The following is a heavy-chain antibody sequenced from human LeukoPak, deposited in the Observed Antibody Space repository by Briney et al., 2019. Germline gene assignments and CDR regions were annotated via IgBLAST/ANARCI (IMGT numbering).Heavy chain of an antibody. V-gene: IGHV4-4*07. Sequence: SETLSLTCTVSGGSISSYSWSWIRQPAGKGLECIGRIYTSGSTNYNPSLKSRVTMSVDTSKNQFSLKLRSVTAADTAVYYCARGGSGYGYYFDYWGQGTLVTVSS. J-gene: IGHJ4*02. CDR1: GGSISSYS. D-gene: IGHD3-22*01. CDR2: IYTSGST. CDR3: ARGGSGYGYYFDY.